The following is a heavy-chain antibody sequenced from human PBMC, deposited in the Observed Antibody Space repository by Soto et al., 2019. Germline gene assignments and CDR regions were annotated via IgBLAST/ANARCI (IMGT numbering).Heavy chain of an antibody. CDR1: EFTFKNYG. D-gene: IGHD3-10*01. CDR2: ISSSSSSI. J-gene: IGHJ4*02. CDR3: TRFTFGDLFLPSFDY. Sequence: GGSLRLSCAASEFTFKNYGMNWVRQAPGKGLEWVSYISSSSSSIEYAASVKGRFTISRGDSTGIAYLQMDGLKSEDTAMYYCTRFTFGDLFLPSFDYWGQGTLVTVSS. V-gene: IGHV3-48*01.